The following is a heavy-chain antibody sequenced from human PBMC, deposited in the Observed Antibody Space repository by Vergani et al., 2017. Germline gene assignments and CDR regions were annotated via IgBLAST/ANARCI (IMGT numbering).Heavy chain of an antibody. J-gene: IGHJ6*03. CDR3: ASQPHRIAARALYYYYMDV. CDR2: INHSGIT. Sequence: QVHLQQWGAGLLKPSETLSLICAVYGGSFSGYHWSWIRQPPGKGLEWIGEINHSGITNYNPSLKSRVTISVDTSKNQFSLKLSSVTAADTAVYYCASQPHRIAARALYYYYMDVWGKGTTVTVSS. CDR1: GGSFSGYH. D-gene: IGHD6-6*01. V-gene: IGHV4-34*01.